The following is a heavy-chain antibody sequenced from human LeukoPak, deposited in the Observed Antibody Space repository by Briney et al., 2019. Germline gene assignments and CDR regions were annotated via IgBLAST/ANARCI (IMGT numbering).Heavy chain of an antibody. J-gene: IGHJ4*02. D-gene: IGHD5-12*01. Sequence: SETLSLTCTVSGSSISSGGYYWSWIRQHPGKGLEWIGYIYYSGSTYYNPSLKSRVTISVDTSKNQFSLKLSSVTAADTAVYYCARHSHRGYSGYNPYHFDYWGQGALVTVSS. CDR2: IYYSGST. CDR1: GSSISSGGYY. V-gene: IGHV4-31*03. CDR3: ARHSHRGYSGYNPYHFDY.